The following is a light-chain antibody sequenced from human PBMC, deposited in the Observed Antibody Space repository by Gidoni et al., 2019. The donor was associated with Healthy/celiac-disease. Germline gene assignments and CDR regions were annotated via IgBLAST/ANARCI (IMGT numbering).Light chain of an antibody. CDR2: NSN. CDR3: ASWDYSLNGVL. CDR1: SSNIGSNS. Sequence: QSVLTQAPSASGTPGQRVTISCSGSSSNIGSNSVDWYQQVAGTAPKLLIYNSNQRPSGVPDRFSGSKSGTSASLAISGLQSEDEADYYCASWDYSLNGVLFGGGTKLTVL. V-gene: IGLV1-44*01. J-gene: IGLJ3*02.